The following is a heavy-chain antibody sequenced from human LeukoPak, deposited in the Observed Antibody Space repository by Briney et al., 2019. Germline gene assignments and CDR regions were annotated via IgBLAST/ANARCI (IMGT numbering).Heavy chain of an antibody. CDR1: GFTFSSYD. Sequence: PGGSLRLSCAASGFTFSSYDMHWVRQATGKGLEWVSVIGTAGDTYYPGSVKGRFTISRENAKNSLYLQMNSLRAGDTAVYYCARGYCSSTSCSFDYWGQGTLVTVSS. V-gene: IGHV3-13*01. J-gene: IGHJ4*02. CDR3: ARGYCSSTSCSFDY. CDR2: IGTAGDT. D-gene: IGHD2-2*01.